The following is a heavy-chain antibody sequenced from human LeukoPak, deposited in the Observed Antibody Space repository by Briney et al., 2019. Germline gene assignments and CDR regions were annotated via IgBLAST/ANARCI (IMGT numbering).Heavy chain of an antibody. V-gene: IGHV3-7*01. J-gene: IGHJ4*02. CDR2: IKQDGSEK. Sequence: GGSLRLSCAASGFTFSNYWMSWVRQAPGKGLEWVANIKQDGSEKYYVDSVKGRFTISRDNAKNTLYLQMNSLRAEDTAVYYCTRGGVDYWGQGTLVTVSS. CDR1: GFTFSNYW. CDR3: TRGGVDY.